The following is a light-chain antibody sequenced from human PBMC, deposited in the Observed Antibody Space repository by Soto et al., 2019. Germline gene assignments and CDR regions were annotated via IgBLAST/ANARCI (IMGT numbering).Light chain of an antibody. CDR1: NIGSKN. Sequence: SYELTQPLSVSVALGQTARITCGGNNIGSKNVHWYQQKPGQAPVLVIYRDSNRPSGIPERFSGSNSGNTATLTISRAQAGDEADYYFQVWDSSTGGVFGSGTQLTVL. CDR3: QVWDSSTGGV. V-gene: IGLV3-9*01. CDR2: RDS. J-gene: IGLJ6*01.